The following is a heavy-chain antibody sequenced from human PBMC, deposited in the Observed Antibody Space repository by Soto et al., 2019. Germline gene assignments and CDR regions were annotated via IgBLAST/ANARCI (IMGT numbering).Heavy chain of an antibody. CDR1: GYTFTTYA. CDR2: INAGNGNT. V-gene: IGHV1-3*01. J-gene: IGHJ4*02. Sequence: XSVKVSCKASGYTFTTYAMHLVRQSPGQRFEWMGWINAGNGNTKYSQKFQGRVTITWDTSASTAYMELSSLRSEDTAVYYCAREYESSGYFFDYWGQGTLVTVSS. CDR3: AREYESSGYFFDY. D-gene: IGHD3-22*01.